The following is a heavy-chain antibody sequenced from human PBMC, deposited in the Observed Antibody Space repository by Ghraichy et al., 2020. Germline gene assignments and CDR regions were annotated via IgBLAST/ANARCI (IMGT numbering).Heavy chain of an antibody. V-gene: IGHV4-39*01. J-gene: IGHJ4*02. Sequence: SETLSLTCTVSGGSISSSRYYWGWIRQPPGKGLEWIGSIYYSGSTSYHPSLKSRVTISVDTSKNQFSLKLSSVTAADTAVYYCARHPNVAAAATVDYWGQGTLVTVSS. CDR3: ARHPNVAAAATVDY. D-gene: IGHD6-13*01. CDR1: GGSISSSRYY. CDR2: IYYSGST.